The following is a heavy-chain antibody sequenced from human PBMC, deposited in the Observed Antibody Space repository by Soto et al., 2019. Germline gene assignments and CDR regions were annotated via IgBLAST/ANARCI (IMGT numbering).Heavy chain of an antibody. Sequence: GGSLRLSCAASGFTFSNFAMNWVRQAPGSGLEWVSVIGGPGDSTDYADSVKGRFTISRDKSKNTVYLQMNSLRDEDTALYYCAKGYCSSTSCSFDYWGQGTLVTVSS. CDR3: AKGYCSSTSCSFDY. V-gene: IGHV3-23*01. CDR2: IGGPGDST. CDR1: GFTFSNFA. D-gene: IGHD2-2*01. J-gene: IGHJ4*02.